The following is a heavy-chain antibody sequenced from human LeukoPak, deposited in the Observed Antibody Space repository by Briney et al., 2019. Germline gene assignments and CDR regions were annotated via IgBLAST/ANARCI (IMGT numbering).Heavy chain of an antibody. CDR3: ARDRSYGVDV. Sequence: PGGSLRLSCAASGFTVSSNFMSWVRQAPGKGLEWVSVIYNDGGPYYADSVQGRFTISRDYSRNTLYLQMNSLRADDTAVYYCARDRSYGVDVWGQGTTVTVSS. V-gene: IGHV3-66*01. CDR1: GFTVSSNF. CDR2: IYNDGGP. J-gene: IGHJ6*02.